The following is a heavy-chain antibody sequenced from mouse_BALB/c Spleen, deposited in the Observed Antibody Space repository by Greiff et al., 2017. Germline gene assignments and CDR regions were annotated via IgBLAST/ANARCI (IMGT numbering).Heavy chain of an antibody. Sequence: EVKLQESGPELVKPGASVKLSCTASGYNIKDSYMHWVKQRPEQGLEWIGWIDPANGNTKYNPKFQGKATITTDKSSNTAYLQHSSLTSEDTAVYYCDSCRLATATYFAYWGQGTLVTVSA. J-gene: IGHJ3*01. V-gene: IGHV14-3*02. D-gene: IGHD1-2*01. CDR3: DSCRLATATYFAY. CDR1: GYNIKDSY. CDR2: IDPANGNT.